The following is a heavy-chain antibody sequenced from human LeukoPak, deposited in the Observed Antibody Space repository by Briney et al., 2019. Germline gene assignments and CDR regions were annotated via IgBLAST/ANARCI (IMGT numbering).Heavy chain of an antibody. Sequence: GRSLRLSCAASGFTFSSYAMHWVRQAPGKGLEWVAVISYDGSNKYYADSVKGRFTISRDNSKNTLYLQMNSLRAEDTAVYYCARPAVAGLRAGGYDYWGQGTLVTVSS. V-gene: IGHV3-30-3*01. CDR3: ARPAVAGLRAGGYDY. D-gene: IGHD6-19*01. J-gene: IGHJ4*02. CDR2: ISYDGSNK. CDR1: GFTFSSYA.